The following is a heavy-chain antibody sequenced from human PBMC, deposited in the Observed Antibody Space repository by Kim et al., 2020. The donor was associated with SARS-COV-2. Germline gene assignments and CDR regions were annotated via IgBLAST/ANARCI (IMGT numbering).Heavy chain of an antibody. J-gene: IGHJ4*02. CDR2: TYYRTKWYN. D-gene: IGHD6-19*01. CDR3: ARVAHNSAWL. V-gene: IGHV6-1*01. Sequence: SQTLSLTCAISGDSVSSSSAAWHWIRKSPSRGLEWLGRTYYRTKWYNNYAVSVKRRITIIADTTKNQFSLKLNSVTPEDTAVYYCARVAHNSAWLWGQATLVTVSS. CDR1: GDSVSSSSAA.